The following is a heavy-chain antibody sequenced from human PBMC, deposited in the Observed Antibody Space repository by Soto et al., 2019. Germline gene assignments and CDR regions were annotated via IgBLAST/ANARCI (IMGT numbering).Heavy chain of an antibody. J-gene: IGHJ5*02. CDR2: IWYDGTKK. Sequence: GGSLRLSCAASGFSLRTYGMHWLRRAPGKGLEWVAFIWYDGTKKFYANSVKGRSTISKDNSNNILYLQMSGLRVEDTAVYYCARDVLTAVAGSVNWFDPWGQGTLVTVSS. D-gene: IGHD6-19*01. CDR3: ARDVLTAVAGSVNWFDP. V-gene: IGHV3-33*01. CDR1: GFSLRTYG.